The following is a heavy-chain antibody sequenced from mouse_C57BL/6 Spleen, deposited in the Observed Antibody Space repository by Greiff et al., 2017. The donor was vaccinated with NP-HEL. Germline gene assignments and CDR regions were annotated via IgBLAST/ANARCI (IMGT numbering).Heavy chain of an antibody. CDR1: GFNIKNTY. V-gene: IGHV14-3*01. CDR2: IDPANGNT. D-gene: IGHD1-1*01. CDR3: ARRYYGSSWGNYFDY. Sequence: DVKLVESVAELVRPGASVKLSCTASGFNIKNTYMHWVKQRPEQGLEWIGRIDPANGNTKYAPKFQGKATITADTSSNTAYLQLSSLTSEDTAIYYCARRYYGSSWGNYFDYWGQGTTLTVSS. J-gene: IGHJ2*01.